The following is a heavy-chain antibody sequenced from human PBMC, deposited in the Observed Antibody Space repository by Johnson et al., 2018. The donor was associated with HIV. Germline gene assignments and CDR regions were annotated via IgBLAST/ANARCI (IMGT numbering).Heavy chain of an antibody. CDR2: ITGSGGST. D-gene: IGHD3-22*01. J-gene: IGHJ3*02. CDR3: AKDKGYYDSSGPKGI. CDR1: GFTFSSYA. Sequence: VQLLASGGGLVQPGGSLRLSCAASGFTFSSYAMSWVRQAPGQGLEWVSAITGSGGSTSYADSVQGRFTISRDNSKNTLYLQMNSLRAEDTAVYYFAKDKGYYDSSGPKGIWGQGTMVTVSS. V-gene: IGHV3-23*01.